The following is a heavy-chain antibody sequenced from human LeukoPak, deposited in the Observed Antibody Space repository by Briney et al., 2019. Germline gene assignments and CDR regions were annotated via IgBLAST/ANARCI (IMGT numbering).Heavy chain of an antibody. CDR3: ARPYCTRTSCYAPFDY. J-gene: IGHJ4*02. Sequence: SETLSLTCAVYGGSFSGYYWSWIRQPPGRGGEGIGESSHSGSSNYNPSLKSRVTISLDTSKNQVSLKMTSMTAADTAVYYCARPYCTRTSCYAPFDYWGQGTLVAVSS. CDR2: SSHSGSS. CDR1: GGSFSGYY. D-gene: IGHD2-2*01. V-gene: IGHV4-34*01.